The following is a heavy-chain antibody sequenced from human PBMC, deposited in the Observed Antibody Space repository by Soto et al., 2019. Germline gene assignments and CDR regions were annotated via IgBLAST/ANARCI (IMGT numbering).Heavy chain of an antibody. Sequence: QVQLVQSGAEVKKPGSSVKVSCKASGGTFSSYTISWVRQAPGQGLEWMGRIIPILGIANYAQKFQGRVTITADKSTSTAYMELSSLRSEDTAVYYCAKTWGGCWFDPWGQGTPVTVSS. J-gene: IGHJ5*02. CDR2: IIPILGIA. CDR1: GGTFSSYT. CDR3: AKTWGGCWFDP. D-gene: IGHD7-27*01. V-gene: IGHV1-69*02.